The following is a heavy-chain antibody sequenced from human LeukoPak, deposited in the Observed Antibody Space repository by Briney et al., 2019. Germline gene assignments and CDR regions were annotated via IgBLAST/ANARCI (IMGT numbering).Heavy chain of an antibody. D-gene: IGHD2/OR15-2a*01. CDR3: ARSMAGFGY. J-gene: IGHJ4*02. Sequence: SETLSLTCAVYGGSFSGYYWSWIRQPPGKGLEWIGEINHSGSTNYNPSLKSRVTISVDTSKNQFSLKLSSVTAADTAVYYCARSMAGFGYWGQRTLVTVSS. V-gene: IGHV4-34*01. CDR1: GGSFSGYY. CDR2: INHSGST.